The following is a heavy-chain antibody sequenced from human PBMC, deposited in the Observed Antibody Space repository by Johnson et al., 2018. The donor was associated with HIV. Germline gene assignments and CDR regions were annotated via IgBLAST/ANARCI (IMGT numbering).Heavy chain of an antibody. CDR2: IYSGGST. CDR1: GFSVSSKY. V-gene: IGHV3-66*01. Sequence: EVHLVESGGGLVQPGGSLRLSCAASGFSVSSKYMSWVRQAPGKGLEWVSVIYSGGSTFYADSVKGRFTISRDNSGNTLYLQMDSLRVEDTAVYYCASTRLGAFDIWGQGTMVTVSS. CDR3: ASTRLGAFDI. J-gene: IGHJ3*02. D-gene: IGHD6-6*01.